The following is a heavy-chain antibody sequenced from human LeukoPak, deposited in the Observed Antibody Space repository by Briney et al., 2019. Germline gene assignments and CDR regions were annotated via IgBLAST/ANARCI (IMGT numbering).Heavy chain of an antibody. CDR1: GFTFSSYA. D-gene: IGHD6-6*01. CDR2: ISYDGSNK. V-gene: IGHV3-30*04. CDR3: ARGGRGSSSLDY. J-gene: IGHJ4*02. Sequence: GGSLRLSCAASGFTFSSYAMHWVRQAPGKGLEWVAVISYDGSNKYYADSVKGRFTISRDNSKNTLYLQMNSLRAEDTAVYYCARGGRGSSSLDYWGQGTLVTVSS.